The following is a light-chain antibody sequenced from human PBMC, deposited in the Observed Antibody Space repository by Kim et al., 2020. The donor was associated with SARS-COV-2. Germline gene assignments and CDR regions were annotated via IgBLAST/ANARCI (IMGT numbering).Light chain of an antibody. CDR3: QSYDSSNHGV. CDR1: SGSIASNY. Sequence: NFMLTQPHSVSESPGKTVTISCTRSSGSIASNYVQWYQQRPGSSPTTVIHEDNQRPSGVPDRFSGSIDSSSNSASLTISGLKTEDEADYYCQSYDSSNHGVFGGGIQLTVL. J-gene: IGLJ2*01. V-gene: IGLV6-57*01. CDR2: EDN.